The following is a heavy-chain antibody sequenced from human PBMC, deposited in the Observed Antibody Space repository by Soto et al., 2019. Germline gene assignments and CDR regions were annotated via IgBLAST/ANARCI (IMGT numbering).Heavy chain of an antibody. V-gene: IGHV6-1*01. D-gene: IGHD3-9*01. J-gene: IGHJ6*03. CDR3: LRGPDYYDILTGYLGGYYMDV. CDR1: GDSVSSNSAA. Sequence: PSQTLSLTCAISGDSVSSNSAAWNWIRQSPSRDLEWLGRTYYRSNWYNDYAVSVKSRITINPDTSKNQFSLQLNSVTPEDTAVYYCLRGPDYYDILTGYLGGYYMDVWGKGITVTVSS. CDR2: TYYRSNWYN.